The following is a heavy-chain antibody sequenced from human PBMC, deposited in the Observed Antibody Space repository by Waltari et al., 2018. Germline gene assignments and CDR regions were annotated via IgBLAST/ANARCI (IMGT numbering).Heavy chain of an antibody. CDR1: GFTFSSYA. V-gene: IGHV3-30-3*01. CDR2: ISYDGSNK. CDR3: ARDSPFQTTVTTYYFDY. D-gene: IGHD4-4*01. J-gene: IGHJ4*02. Sequence: QVQLVESGGGVVQPGRSLRLSCAASGFTFSSYAMHWVRQAPGKGLEWVAVISYDGSNKYYADSVKGRFTISRDNSKNTLYLQMNSLRAEDTAVYYCARDSPFQTTVTTYYFDYWGQGTLVTVSS.